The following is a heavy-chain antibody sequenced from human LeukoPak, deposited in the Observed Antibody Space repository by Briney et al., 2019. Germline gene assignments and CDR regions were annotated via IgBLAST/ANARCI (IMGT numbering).Heavy chain of an antibody. D-gene: IGHD1-1*01. CDR1: GGTFSSYA. Sequence: SVKVSCKASGGTFSSYAISWVRQAPGQGLEWMGRIIPILGIANYAQKFQGRVTITADKSTSTAYMELTSLTAEDTAVYYCAKGSGATRPYYPDSWGRGTLVTVSS. J-gene: IGHJ4*02. CDR2: IIPILGIA. V-gene: IGHV1-69*04. CDR3: AKGSGATRPYYPDS.